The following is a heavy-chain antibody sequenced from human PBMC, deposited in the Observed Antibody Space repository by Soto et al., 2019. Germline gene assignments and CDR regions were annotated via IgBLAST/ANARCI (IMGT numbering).Heavy chain of an antibody. D-gene: IGHD5-12*01. J-gene: IGHJ4*02. V-gene: IGHV1-8*01. CDR1: GYTFTSYD. CDR2: MNPNSGNT. Sequence: ASVKVSCKASGYTFTSYDINWVRQATGQGLEWMGWMNPNSGNTGYAQKFQGRVTMTRNTSISTAYMELSSLRSEDTAVYYCARVGLSYSGYDLSPRDYWGQGTLVTVSS. CDR3: ARVGLSYSGYDLSPRDY.